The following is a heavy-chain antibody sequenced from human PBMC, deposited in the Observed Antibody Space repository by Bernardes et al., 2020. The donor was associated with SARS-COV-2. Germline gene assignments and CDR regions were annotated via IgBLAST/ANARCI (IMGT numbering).Heavy chain of an antibody. Sequence: SETLSLTCTVSGGSISSYYWSWIRQPPGKGLEWIGYIYYSGSTNYNPSPKSRVTISVDTSKNQFSLKLSSVTAADTAVCYCARCSPTIYIPHYFDYWGQGTLVTVSS. D-gene: IGHD3-3*01. J-gene: IGHJ4*02. CDR3: ARCSPTIYIPHYFDY. CDR2: IYYSGST. CDR1: GGSISSYY. V-gene: IGHV4-59*01.